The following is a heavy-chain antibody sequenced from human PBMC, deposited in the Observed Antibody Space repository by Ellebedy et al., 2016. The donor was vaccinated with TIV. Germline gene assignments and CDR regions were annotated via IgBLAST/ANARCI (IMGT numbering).Heavy chain of an antibody. Sequence: GESLKISCAASGFTFGSYWMHWVRQGPGKGLVWVSRIYMDGSITSYADSVEGRFTISRDNAKNTLYLEMNSLRAEDTAVYYCVSSRELMGPGDYWGQGTLVTVSS. V-gene: IGHV3-74*01. D-gene: IGHD2-8*01. CDR2: IYMDGSIT. J-gene: IGHJ4*02. CDR3: VSSRELMGPGDY. CDR1: GFTFGSYW.